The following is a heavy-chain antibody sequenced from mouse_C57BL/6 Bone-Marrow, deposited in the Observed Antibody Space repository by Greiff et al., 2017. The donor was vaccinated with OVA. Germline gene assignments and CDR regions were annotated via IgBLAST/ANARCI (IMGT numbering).Heavy chain of an antibody. D-gene: IGHD1-1*01. V-gene: IGHV1-54*01. CDR1: GYAFTNYL. Sequence: QVQLQQSGAELVRPGTSVKVSCKASGYAFTNYLLEWVKQRPGQGLEWIGVINPGSGGTNYNEKFKGKATLTADKSSSTAYMQLSSLTSEDAAVYFCARDTTVAVDYWGQGTTLTVSS. CDR3: ARDTTVAVDY. CDR2: INPGSGGT. J-gene: IGHJ2*01.